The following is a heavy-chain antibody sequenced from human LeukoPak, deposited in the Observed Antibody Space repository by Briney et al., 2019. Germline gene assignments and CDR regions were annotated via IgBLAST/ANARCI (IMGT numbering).Heavy chain of an antibody. Sequence: GGSLRLSCAASGFTFSSYAMSWVRQAPGKGLEWVSAISGSGGSTYYADSVKGRFTISRDNSKNTLYLQMNSLRAEDTAVYYCARYQDGGNSFDYWGQGTLVTVSS. V-gene: IGHV3-23*01. CDR2: ISGSGGST. CDR1: GFTFSSYA. D-gene: IGHD4-23*01. CDR3: ARYQDGGNSFDY. J-gene: IGHJ4*02.